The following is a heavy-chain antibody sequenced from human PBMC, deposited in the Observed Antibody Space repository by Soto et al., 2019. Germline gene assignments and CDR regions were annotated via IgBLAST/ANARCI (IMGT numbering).Heavy chain of an antibody. D-gene: IGHD1-26*01. Sequence: GESLKISCKGSGYSFTSYWISWVRQMPGKGLEWMGRIDPSDSYTNYSPSFQGHVTISADKSISTAYLQWSSLEASDTAMYYCARRGVGASYYYYYGMDVWGQGTTVTVSS. CDR2: IDPSDSYT. J-gene: IGHJ6*02. CDR3: ARRGVGASYYYYYGMDV. V-gene: IGHV5-10-1*01. CDR1: GYSFTSYW.